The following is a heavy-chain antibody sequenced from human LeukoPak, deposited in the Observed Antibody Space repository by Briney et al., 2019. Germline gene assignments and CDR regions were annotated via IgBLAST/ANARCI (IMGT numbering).Heavy chain of an antibody. Sequence: SETLSLTCTVSGGSVSSGSCYWSWIRQPPGKGLEWIGYIYYSGSTNYNPSLKSRVTISVDTSKNQFSLKLSSVTAADTAVYYCASAPGIAVAGWFDPWGQGTLVTVSS. V-gene: IGHV4-61*01. CDR1: GGSVSSGSCY. J-gene: IGHJ5*02. CDR3: ASAPGIAVAGWFDP. CDR2: IYYSGST. D-gene: IGHD6-19*01.